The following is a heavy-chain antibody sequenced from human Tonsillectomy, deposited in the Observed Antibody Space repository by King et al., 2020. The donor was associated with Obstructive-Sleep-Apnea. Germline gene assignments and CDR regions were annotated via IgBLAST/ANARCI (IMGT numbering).Heavy chain of an antibody. V-gene: IGHV3-30*04. CDR2: ISYDAKMV. CDR1: GFTFHKYA. D-gene: IGHD1-26*01. CDR3: ARDTVGPTNLAAWYFDL. Sequence: VQLVESGGGVVQPGKSLRLSCAASGFTFHKYAMNWVRQAPGKGLEWVAIISYDAKMVYYTDSVKGRFTISRDNAKNTLYLHMNSLRLEDTAVYYCARDTVGPTNLAAWYFDLWGRGTLVTVSS. J-gene: IGHJ2*01.